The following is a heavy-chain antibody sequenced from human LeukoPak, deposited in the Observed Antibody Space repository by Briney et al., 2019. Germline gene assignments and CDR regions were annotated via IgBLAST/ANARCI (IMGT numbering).Heavy chain of an antibody. V-gene: IGHV3-11*01. CDR3: ARDEIHDYGDQYWYFDL. D-gene: IGHD4-17*01. CDR2: ISSSGSTI. J-gene: IGHJ2*01. Sequence: PGGSLRLSCAASGFTFSDYYMSWIRQAPGKGLEWVSYISSSGSTIYYADSVKGRFTISGDNAKNSLYLQMNSLRAEDTAVYYCARDEIHDYGDQYWYFDLWGRGTLVTVSS. CDR1: GFTFSDYY.